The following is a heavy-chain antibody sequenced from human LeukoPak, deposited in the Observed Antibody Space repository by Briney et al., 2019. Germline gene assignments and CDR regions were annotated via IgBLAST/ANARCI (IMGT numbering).Heavy chain of an antibody. CDR3: AKGPSRGRYCYGSGSLGDY. CDR2: ISGSGGST. J-gene: IGHJ4*02. CDR1: GFTFSSYA. Sequence: GGSLRLSCAASGFTFSSYAMSWVRQAPGKGLEWVSAISGSGGSTYYADSVKGRFTISRDNSKNTLYLQMNSLRAEDTAVYYCAKGPSRGRYCYGSGSLGDYWGQGTLVTVSS. D-gene: IGHD3-10*01. V-gene: IGHV3-23*01.